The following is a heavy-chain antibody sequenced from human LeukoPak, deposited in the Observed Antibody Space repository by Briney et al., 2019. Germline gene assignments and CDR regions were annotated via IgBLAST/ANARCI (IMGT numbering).Heavy chain of an antibody. CDR1: GFTFDDYA. V-gene: IGHV3-9*03. Sequence: GGSLLLSCAASGFTFDDYAMHWGRQAPGKGLEWVSGISWNSGSIGYADSVKGRFTISRDNAKNSLYLQMNSLRAEDMALYYCAKDVHSSGHDCAFDIWGQGTMVTVSS. CDR3: AKDVHSSGHDCAFDI. D-gene: IGHD3-22*01. J-gene: IGHJ3*02. CDR2: ISWNSGSI.